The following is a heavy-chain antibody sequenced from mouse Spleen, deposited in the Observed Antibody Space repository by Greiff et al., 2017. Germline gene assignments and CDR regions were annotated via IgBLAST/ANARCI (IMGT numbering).Heavy chain of an antibody. J-gene: IGHJ2*01. CDR1: GSTFPAST. V-gene: IGHV1-18*01. D-gene: IGHD1-1*01. CDR3: ARGGLLRYYFDY. Sequence: VQLQQSGPELLNPGASVTIPCKASGSTFPASTMNWVNKTHGKALEWIGVINPNNGGTIYNQKFKGKATLTVDKSSSTAYMELRSLTSEDTAVYYCARGGLLRYYFDYWGQGTTLTVSS. CDR2: INPNNGGT.